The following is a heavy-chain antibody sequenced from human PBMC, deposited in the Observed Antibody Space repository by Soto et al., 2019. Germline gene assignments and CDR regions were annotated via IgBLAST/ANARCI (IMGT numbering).Heavy chain of an antibody. Sequence: GGSLRLSCAASGFTFSSYWMHWVRQAPGKGLVWVSRISRSRSSTSYADSVKGRFTISRDNAKNSLYLQMNSLRDEDTAVYYCARFESRTYLGYYFDSWGRGTLVTVSS. V-gene: IGHV3-74*01. CDR2: ISRSRSST. J-gene: IGHJ4*02. CDR1: GFTFSSYW. D-gene: IGHD1-7*01. CDR3: ARFESRTYLGYYFDS.